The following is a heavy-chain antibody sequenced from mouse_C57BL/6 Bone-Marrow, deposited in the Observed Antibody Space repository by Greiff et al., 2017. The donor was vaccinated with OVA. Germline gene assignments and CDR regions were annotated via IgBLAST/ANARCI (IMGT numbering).Heavy chain of an antibody. CDR2: INPSTGGT. J-gene: IGHJ3*01. Sequence: EVQRVESGPELVKPGASVKISCKASGYSFTGYYMHWVKQSSEKSLEWIGEINPSTGGTSYNQKFKGKATLTVDKSSSTAYMQLKSLTSEDSAVYYCARRGYGSSHQAWFAYWGQGTLVTVSA. CDR1: GYSFTGYY. V-gene: IGHV1-43*01. CDR3: ARRGYGSSHQAWFAY. D-gene: IGHD1-1*01.